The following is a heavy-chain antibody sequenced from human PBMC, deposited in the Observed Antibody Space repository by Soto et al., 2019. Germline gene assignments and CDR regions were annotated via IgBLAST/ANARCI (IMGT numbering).Heavy chain of an antibody. J-gene: IGHJ6*02. V-gene: IGHV3-21*06. Sequence: PGGSLRLSCSASGFIFSDYTMNWVRQAPGKGRGWVSSICVADTFIYYADSLRGRFTISRDSAHNSGRLQMHSLRAEDSGVYFCAREDTAMVDNSYFYYGMDVWGQGTTVTVSS. CDR3: AREDTAMVDNSYFYYGMDV. CDR2: ICVADTFI. CDR1: GFIFSDYT. D-gene: IGHD5-18*01.